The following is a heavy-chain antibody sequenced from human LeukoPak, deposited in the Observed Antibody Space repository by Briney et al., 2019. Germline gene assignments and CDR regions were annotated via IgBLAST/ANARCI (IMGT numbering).Heavy chain of an antibody. V-gene: IGHV3-23*01. CDR3: AARLDIVVVPAVSILGLDY. J-gene: IGHJ4*02. Sequence: GGSLRLSCAASGFTFSSYAMSWVRQAPGKGLEWVSAISGSGGSTYYADSVKGRFTISRDNSKNTLYLQMNSLRAEDTAVYYCAARLDIVVVPAVSILGLDYWGQGTLVTVSS. CDR1: GFTFSSYA. D-gene: IGHD2-2*03. CDR2: ISGSGGST.